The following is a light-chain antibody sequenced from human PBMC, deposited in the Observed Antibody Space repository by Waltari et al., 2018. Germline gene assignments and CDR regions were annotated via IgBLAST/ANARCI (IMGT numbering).Light chain of an antibody. CDR2: DAS. V-gene: IGKV1-33*01. CDR3: QQYDNLPMYT. J-gene: IGKJ2*01. CDR1: QDISNY. Sequence: DIKMNQSPSSLSASVGDRVTITCQASQDISNYLNWYQQKPGKAPKLLIYDASNLETGVPSRFSGSGSGTDFTFTISSLQPEDIATYYCQQYDNLPMYTFGQGTKLEIK.